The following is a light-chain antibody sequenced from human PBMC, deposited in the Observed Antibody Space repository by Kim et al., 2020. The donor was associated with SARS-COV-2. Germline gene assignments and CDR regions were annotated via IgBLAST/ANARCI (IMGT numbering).Light chain of an antibody. Sequence: QSITTSCTVTSNKKNDYSYVTWYQQHPGKAPQLLIYDVDNRPSPSFDRFSGSRSGNTASLTISGLQAEDEADYYCSTYITDIDTLVFGGGTKVTVL. J-gene: IGLJ3*02. V-gene: IGLV2-14*03. CDR3: STYITDIDTLV. CDR1: SNKKNDYSY. CDR2: DVD.